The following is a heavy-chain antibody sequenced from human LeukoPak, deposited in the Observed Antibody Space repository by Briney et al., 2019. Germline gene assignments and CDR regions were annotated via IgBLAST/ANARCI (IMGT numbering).Heavy chain of an antibody. CDR2: ISAYNGNT. D-gene: IGHD3-3*01. J-gene: IGHJ5*02. CDR3: ARVKSRITIFGWFDP. V-gene: IGHV1-18*01. Sequence: GASVKVSCKASGYTFTYYGISWVRQAPGQGLEWMGWISAYNGNTNYAQRLQGRVTVTTDTSTSTAYMELRSLRSDDTAVYYCARVKSRITIFGWFDPWGQGTLVTVSS. CDR1: GYTFTYYG.